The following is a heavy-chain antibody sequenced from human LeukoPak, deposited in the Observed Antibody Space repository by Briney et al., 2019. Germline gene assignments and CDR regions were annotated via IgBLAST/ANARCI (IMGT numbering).Heavy chain of an antibody. CDR2: ISYDGNKK. V-gene: IGHV3-30*18. CDR1: GFTFSNFA. CDR3: AKGYHYGSAGYYTATSLDH. Sequence: PGRSLRLSCAASGFTFSNFAMHFVRQAPGKGREWVALISYDGNKKEYGESVKGRCTISRDNSQHTLYLQIHSLRDEDTAVYYCAKGYHYGSAGYYTATSLDHWGQGTQVTVS. D-gene: IGHD2-8*01. J-gene: IGHJ4*02.